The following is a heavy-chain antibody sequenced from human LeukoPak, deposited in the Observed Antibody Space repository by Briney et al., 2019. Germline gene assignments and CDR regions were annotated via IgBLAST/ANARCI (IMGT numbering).Heavy chain of an antibody. J-gene: IGHJ6*03. CDR1: GYTFTSYD. CDR3: ARAGKGRDYYYYYYMDV. CDR2: MNPNSGNT. V-gene: IGHV1-8*03. Sequence: ASVKVSCKASGYTFTSYDINWVRQATGQGLEWMGWMNPNSGNTGYAQKFQGRVTITRNTSISTAYMELSSLRSEDTAVYYCARAGKGRDYYYYYYMDVWGKGTTVTVSS. D-gene: IGHD1-1*01.